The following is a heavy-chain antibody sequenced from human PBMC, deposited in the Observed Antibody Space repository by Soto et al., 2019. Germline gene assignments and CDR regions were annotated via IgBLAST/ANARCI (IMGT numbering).Heavy chain of an antibody. J-gene: IGHJ6*02. V-gene: IGHV4-4*07. CDR1: SGSISSYY. D-gene: IGHD6-6*01. CDR3: ARDRWYSSSLVGGYYYYGMDV. CDR2: IYTSGST. Sequence: TLSLTTNVPSGSISSYYRGWSRQRAGEGLEGIGRIYTSGSTNYNPSLKSRVTMSVDTSKNQFSLKLSSVTAADTAVYYCARDRWYSSSLVGGYYYYGMDVWGQGTTVTVSS.